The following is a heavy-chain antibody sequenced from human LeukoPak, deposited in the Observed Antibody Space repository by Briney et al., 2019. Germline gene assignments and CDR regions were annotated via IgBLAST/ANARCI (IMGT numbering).Heavy chain of an antibody. CDR1: GFTVSTNF. CDR3: AREGRYDILTGYYPLNN. V-gene: IGHV3-66*02. D-gene: IGHD3-9*01. J-gene: IGHJ4*02. CDR2: IYIDGKT. Sequence: GGSLRLSCAASGFTVSTNFMSWVRLAPGKGLECVSVIYIDGKTFYADSVKGRFTISGDNPRNTLYLQMNSLRPEDTAVYYCAREGRYDILTGYYPLNNWGQGARVTVSS.